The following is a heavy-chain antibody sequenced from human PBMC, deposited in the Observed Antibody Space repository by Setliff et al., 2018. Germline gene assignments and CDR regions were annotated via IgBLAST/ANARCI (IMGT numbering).Heavy chain of an antibody. CDR1: GASITTSNSY. D-gene: IGHD1-26*01. CDR3: ARRIVGAIDGFDI. Sequence: SETLSLTCTVSGASITTSNSYWGWIRQPPGKGLEWIAHIYYSGNTFYNPSLGSRLTMSGDTSKNQFSLKLSSVTAADTAVYYCARRIVGAIDGFDIWGQGTMVTVSS. J-gene: IGHJ3*02. V-gene: IGHV4-39*01. CDR2: IYYSGNT.